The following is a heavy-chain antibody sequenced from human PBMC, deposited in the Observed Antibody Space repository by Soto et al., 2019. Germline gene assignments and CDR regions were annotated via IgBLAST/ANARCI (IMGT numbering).Heavy chain of an antibody. CDR3: ARDLGWNYPL. J-gene: IGHJ4*02. Sequence: ASVKVSCKASGGTFSSYAISWVRQAPGQGLEWMGGIIPIFGTVNYAQKFQGRVTITADESTSTAYMELSSLRSEDTAVYYCARDLGWNYPLWGQGTLVTVSS. CDR1: GGTFSSYA. D-gene: IGHD1-7*01. CDR2: IIPIFGTV. V-gene: IGHV1-69*13.